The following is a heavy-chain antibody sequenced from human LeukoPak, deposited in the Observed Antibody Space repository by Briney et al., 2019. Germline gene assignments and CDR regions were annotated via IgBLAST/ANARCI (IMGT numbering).Heavy chain of an antibody. CDR1: GFTFDDYA. Sequence: GGSLRLSCAASGFTFDDYAMHWVRQAPGKGLEWVSGISWNSGSIGYADSVKGRFTISRDNAKNSLYLQMNSLRAEDTAVYYCARVSGQWLVLYYYYMDVWGEGTTVTVSS. D-gene: IGHD6-19*01. CDR2: ISWNSGSI. J-gene: IGHJ6*03. CDR3: ARVSGQWLVLYYYYMDV. V-gene: IGHV3-9*01.